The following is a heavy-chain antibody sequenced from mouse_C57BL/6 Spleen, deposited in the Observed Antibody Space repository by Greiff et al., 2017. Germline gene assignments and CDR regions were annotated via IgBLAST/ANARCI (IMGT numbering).Heavy chain of an antibody. V-gene: IGHV1-59*01. CDR2: IDPSDSYT. CDR3: ARPYEYDEGYYAMDY. J-gene: IGHJ4*01. CDR1: GYTFTSYW. D-gene: IGHD2-4*01. Sequence: QVQLQQPGAELVRPGTSVKLSCKASGYTFTSYWMHWVKQRPGQGLEWIGVIDPSDSYTNYNQKFKGKATLTVDTSSSTAYMQLSSLTSEDSAVYYCARPYEYDEGYYAMDYWGQGTSVTVSS.